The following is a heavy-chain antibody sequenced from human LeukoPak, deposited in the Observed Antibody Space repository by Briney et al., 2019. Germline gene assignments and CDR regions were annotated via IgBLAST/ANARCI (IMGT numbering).Heavy chain of an antibody. CDR1: GFTFSSYG. V-gene: IGHV3-33*01. Sequence: GRSLRLSCAASGFTFSSYGMHWVRQAPGKGLEWMAVIWYDGSNKYYADSVKGRFTISRDNSKNTLYLQMNSLRAEDTAVYYCARDGYSSGWEHADYWGQGTLVTVSS. J-gene: IGHJ4*02. CDR2: IWYDGSNK. D-gene: IGHD6-19*01. CDR3: ARDGYSSGWEHADY.